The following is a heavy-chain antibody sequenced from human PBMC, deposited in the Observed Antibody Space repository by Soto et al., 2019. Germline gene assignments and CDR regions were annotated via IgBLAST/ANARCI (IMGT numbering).Heavy chain of an antibody. CDR1: GYTFTSYA. V-gene: IGHV1-3*01. Sequence: QVQLVQSGAEVKKPGASAKVSCKASGYTFTSYAMHWVRQAPGQRLEWMGWINAGNGNTKYSQKFQGRVTITRDTSASTAYMELSSLRSEDTAVYYCARDLNIVTTAYYYYYGMDVWGQGTTVTVSS. CDR2: INAGNGNT. J-gene: IGHJ6*02. CDR3: ARDLNIVTTAYYYYYGMDV. D-gene: IGHD4-17*01.